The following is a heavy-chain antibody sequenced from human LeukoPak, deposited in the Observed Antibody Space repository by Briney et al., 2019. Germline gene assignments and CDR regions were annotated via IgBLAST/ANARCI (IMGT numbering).Heavy chain of an antibody. CDR3: ARGRIAAAGGTDY. CDR1: GFTFSSYS. Sequence: PGGSLRLSCAASGFTFSSYSMNWVRQAPGKGLEWVANIKQDGSEKYYVDSVKGRFTISRDNAKNSLYLQMNSLRAEDTAVYYCARGRIAAAGGTDYWGQGTLVTVSS. J-gene: IGHJ4*02. D-gene: IGHD6-13*01. CDR2: IKQDGSEK. V-gene: IGHV3-7*01.